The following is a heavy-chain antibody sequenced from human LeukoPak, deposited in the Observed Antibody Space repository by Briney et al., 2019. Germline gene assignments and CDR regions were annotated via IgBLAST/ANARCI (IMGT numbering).Heavy chain of an antibody. CDR2: IYPGDSDI. J-gene: IGHJ4*02. V-gene: IGHV5-51*01. Sequence: GESLKISCQGSGYSFTSYWIGWVRQMPGKGLEWMGIIYPGDSDIRYSPSFQGQVTISADKSISTAYLQWSSLKASDAAMYYCARQRLGYCSGGSCYAFDYWGQGTLVTVSS. CDR1: GYSFTSYW. CDR3: ARQRLGYCSGGSCYAFDY. D-gene: IGHD2-15*01.